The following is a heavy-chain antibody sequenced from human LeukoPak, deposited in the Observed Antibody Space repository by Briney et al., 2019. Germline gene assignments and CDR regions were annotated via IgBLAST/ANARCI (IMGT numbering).Heavy chain of an antibody. CDR1: GYSFTSFG. V-gene: IGHV1-2*02. D-gene: IGHD3-3*01. CDR3: ARAGPTGYDFWSGYRGFDY. Sequence: GASVKVSCKASGYSFTSFGMNWVRQAPGQGLEWLGWINPNSGGTNYAQKFQGRVTMTRDTSISTAYMELSRLRSDDTAVYYCARAGPTGYDFWSGYRGFDYWGQGTLVTVSS. J-gene: IGHJ4*02. CDR2: INPNSGGT.